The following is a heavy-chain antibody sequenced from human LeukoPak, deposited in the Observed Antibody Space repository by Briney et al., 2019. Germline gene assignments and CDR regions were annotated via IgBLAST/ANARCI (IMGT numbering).Heavy chain of an antibody. Sequence: ASVKVSCKASGYTFTSYGISWVRQAPGQGLEWMGWISAYNGNTNYAQKFQGRVTITADESTSTAYMELSSLRSEDTAVYYCARDRPGSSSWYLDAFDIWGQGTMVTVSS. D-gene: IGHD6-13*01. J-gene: IGHJ3*02. CDR1: GYTFTSYG. V-gene: IGHV1-18*01. CDR2: ISAYNGNT. CDR3: ARDRPGSSSWYLDAFDI.